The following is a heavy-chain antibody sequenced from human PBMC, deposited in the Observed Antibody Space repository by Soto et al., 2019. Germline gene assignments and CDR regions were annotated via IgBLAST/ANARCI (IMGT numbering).Heavy chain of an antibody. CDR1: GFTFSSYG. D-gene: IGHD3-16*01. Sequence: GESLKISCAASGFTFSSYGMHWVRQAPGKGLEWVAVISYDGSNKYYADSVKGRFTISRDNSKNTLYLQMNSLRAEDTAVYYCAYGRDDFDYWGQGTLVTVSS. CDR3: AYGRDDFDY. CDR2: ISYDGSNK. J-gene: IGHJ4*02. V-gene: IGHV3-30*03.